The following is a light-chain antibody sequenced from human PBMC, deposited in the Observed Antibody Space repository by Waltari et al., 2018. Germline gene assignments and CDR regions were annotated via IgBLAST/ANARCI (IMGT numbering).Light chain of an antibody. CDR3: QAWDSSSCVV. Sequence: EFTHSPLVPVSPGQTVTISCSADKLAYKYVCWYQVKPGQSPLQDIYRDRMRRSGSPWRVAGSNSGNVGTLTISGTQSMDEADDYCQAWDSSSCVVFGGGTKVTVL. J-gene: IGLJ2*01. CDR2: RDR. CDR1: KLAYKY. V-gene: IGLV3-1*01.